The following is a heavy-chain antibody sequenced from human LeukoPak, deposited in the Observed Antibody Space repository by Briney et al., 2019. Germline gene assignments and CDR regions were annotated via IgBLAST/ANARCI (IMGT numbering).Heavy chain of an antibody. Sequence: SETLSLACTGSGGSISSGGYYWSWIRQPPGKGLEWIGYIYHSGSTYYNPSLKSRVTISVDRPKNQFSLKLSSVTAADTAVYYCARELSSCSSNSCYMAAFDIWRQGTMVTVSS. CDR3: ARELSSCSSNSCYMAAFDI. D-gene: IGHD2-2*02. V-gene: IGHV4-30-2*01. CDR1: GGSISSGGYY. J-gene: IGHJ3*02. CDR2: IYHSGST.